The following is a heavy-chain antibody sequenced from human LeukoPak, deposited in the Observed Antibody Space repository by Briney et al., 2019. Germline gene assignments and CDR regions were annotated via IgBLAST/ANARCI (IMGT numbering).Heavy chain of an antibody. D-gene: IGHD1-14*01. CDR3: ARLDGTGRSQIMIDY. Sequence: ASVKVSCKASGYTFTGYYIHWVRQAPGQGLEWMGRINPNSGGTNSAQKFQGRVTMTWDTSVNTAYLEFGSLRSDDTAVYYCARLDGTGRSQIMIDYWGQGTLVTVSS. CDR2: INPNSGGT. J-gene: IGHJ4*02. CDR1: GYTFTGYY. V-gene: IGHV1-2*06.